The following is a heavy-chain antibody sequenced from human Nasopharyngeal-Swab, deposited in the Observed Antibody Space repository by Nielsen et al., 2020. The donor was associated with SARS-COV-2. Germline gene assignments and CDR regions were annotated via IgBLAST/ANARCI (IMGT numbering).Heavy chain of an antibody. V-gene: IGHV1-3*01. CDR3: AREGYDFNFDY. CDR1: GYTFISYA. D-gene: IGHD1-1*01. CDR2: INAGNGNT. J-gene: IGHJ4*02. Sequence: GAVMVYCKASGYTFISYAMHWVRQAPGQRLEWMGWINAGNGNTKYSEKFQGRVTITRDTSASTAYMELSSLRSEDTAVYYCAREGYDFNFDYWGQGSLVTVSS.